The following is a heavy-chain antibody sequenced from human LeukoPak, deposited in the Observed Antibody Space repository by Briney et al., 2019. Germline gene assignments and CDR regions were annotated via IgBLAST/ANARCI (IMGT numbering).Heavy chain of an antibody. J-gene: IGHJ4*02. V-gene: IGHV3-9*01. CDR3: TKDNGYYFDY. CDR2: IRWNSGTL. CDR1: GFTFDDYG. Sequence: PGRSLRFSCAASGFTFDDYGMHWVRQAPGKGLEWVSGIRWNSGTLGYADSVKGRFTISRDNAKNSLYLQMNSLRAEDTALYYCTKDNGYYFDYWGQGTLVTVSS.